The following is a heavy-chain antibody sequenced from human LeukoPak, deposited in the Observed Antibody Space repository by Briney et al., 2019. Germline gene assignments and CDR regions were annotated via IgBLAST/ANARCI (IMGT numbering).Heavy chain of an antibody. CDR2: ISGSGGST. V-gene: IGHV3-23*01. CDR3: VEGQQRLVASTFDP. CDR1: GFTFSSYA. Sequence: PGGSLRLSCAASGFTFSSYAMSWVRQAPGKGLEWVSAISGSGGSTYYADSVKGRFTISRDNSKNTLHLQINSLRAEDTAYYYFVEGQQRLVASTFDPWGEGTLVTASS. J-gene: IGHJ5*02. D-gene: IGHD6-13*01.